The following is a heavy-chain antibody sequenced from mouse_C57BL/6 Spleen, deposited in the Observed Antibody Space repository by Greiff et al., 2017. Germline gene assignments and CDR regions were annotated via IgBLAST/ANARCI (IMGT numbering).Heavy chain of an antibody. CDR1: GYTFTSYW. V-gene: IGHV1-69*02. D-gene: IGHD1-1*01. Sequence: QVQLQQPGAELVRPGASVKLSCKASGYTFTSYWINWVKQRPGQGLEWIGNIHPSDSYTNYNQKFKDKATLTVDKSSSTAYMQLSSPTSEDSAVYYCTVITTVVEEWFAYWGQGTLVTVSA. CDR3: TVITTVVEEWFAY. CDR2: IHPSDSYT. J-gene: IGHJ3*01.